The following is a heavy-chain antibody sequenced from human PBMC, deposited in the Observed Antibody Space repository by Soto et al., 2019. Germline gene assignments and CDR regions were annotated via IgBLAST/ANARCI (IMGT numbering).Heavy chain of an antibody. D-gene: IGHD3-22*01. CDR3: ASRYYYDSSGYPSGWYGMDV. CDR1: GYSFTSYW. CDR2: IYPGDSDT. Sequence: GESLKISCKGSGYSFTSYWIGWVRQMPGKGLEWMGIIYPGDSDTRYSPSFQGQVTISADKSISTAYLQWSSLKASDTAMYYFASRYYYDSSGYPSGWYGMDVWGQGTTVTVS. J-gene: IGHJ6*02. V-gene: IGHV5-51*01.